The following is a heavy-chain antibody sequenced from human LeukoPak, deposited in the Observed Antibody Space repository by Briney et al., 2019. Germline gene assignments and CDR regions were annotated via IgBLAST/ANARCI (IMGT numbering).Heavy chain of an antibody. V-gene: IGHV1-69*13. D-gene: IGHD4-17*01. CDR1: GGTFSSYT. J-gene: IGHJ6*03. Sequence: EASVKVSCKASGGTFSSYTISWVRQAPGQGLEWMGGIIPIFGTANYAQKFQGRVTITADESTSTAYMELSSLRSEDTAVYYCARDPRDYGENYYYYMDVWGKGTTVTVSS. CDR2: IIPIFGTA. CDR3: ARDPRDYGENYYYYMDV.